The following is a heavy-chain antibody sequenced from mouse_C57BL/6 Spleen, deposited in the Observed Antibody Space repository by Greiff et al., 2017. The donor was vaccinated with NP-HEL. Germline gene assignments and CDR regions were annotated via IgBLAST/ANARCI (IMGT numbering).Heavy chain of an antibody. J-gene: IGHJ4*01. Sequence: VQLQQSGPGLVQPSQSLSITCTVSGFSLTSYGVHWVRQSPGKGLEWLGVIWSGGSTDSNAAFISRLSISKDTSTSQVLFKMNSLQADDTAIYYCDREEGSMDYWGKRTSDTVSS. CDR1: GFSLTSYG. CDR3: DREEGSMDY. CDR2: IWSGGST. V-gene: IGHV2-2*01.